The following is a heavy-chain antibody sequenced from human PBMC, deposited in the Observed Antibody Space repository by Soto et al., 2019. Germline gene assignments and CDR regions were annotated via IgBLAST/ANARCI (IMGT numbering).Heavy chain of an antibody. D-gene: IGHD1-7*01. V-gene: IGHV2-5*02. CDR2: IYWDDDK. Sequence: SGPTLVNPTQTLTLTCTFSGFSLSTSGVGVGWIRQPPGKALEWLALIYWDDDKRYSPSLKSRLTITKDTSKNQVVLTMTNMDPVDTATYYCAHLRYNWNYGGYFFDYWGQGTLVTVSS. CDR1: GFSLSTSGVG. CDR3: AHLRYNWNYGGYFFDY. J-gene: IGHJ4*02.